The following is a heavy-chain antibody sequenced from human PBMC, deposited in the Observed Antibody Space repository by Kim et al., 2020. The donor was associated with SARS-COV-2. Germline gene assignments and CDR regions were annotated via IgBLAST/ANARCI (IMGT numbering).Heavy chain of an antibody. CDR1: GGSFSGYY. D-gene: IGHD6-6*01. Sequence: SETLSLTCAVYGGSFSGYYWSWIRQPPGKGLEWIGEINHSGSTNYNPSLKSRVTISVDMSKNQFSLKLSSVTAADTAVYYCARDSSSPNWYFDLWGRGTLVTVSS. J-gene: IGHJ2*01. CDR3: ARDSSSPNWYFDL. CDR2: INHSGST. V-gene: IGHV4-34*01.